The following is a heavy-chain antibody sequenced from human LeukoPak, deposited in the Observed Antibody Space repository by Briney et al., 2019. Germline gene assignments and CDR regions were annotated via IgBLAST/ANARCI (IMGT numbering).Heavy chain of an antibody. Sequence: SETLSLTCTVSGGSISSSSYYWGWIRQPPGKGLEWIGYIYYSGSTNYNPSLKSRVTISVDTSKNQFSLKLSSVTAADTAVYYCARVAGSFWSVPRGWFDPWGQGTLVTVSS. V-gene: IGHV4-61*05. J-gene: IGHJ5*02. D-gene: IGHD3-3*01. CDR3: ARVAGSFWSVPRGWFDP. CDR2: IYYSGST. CDR1: GGSISSSSYY.